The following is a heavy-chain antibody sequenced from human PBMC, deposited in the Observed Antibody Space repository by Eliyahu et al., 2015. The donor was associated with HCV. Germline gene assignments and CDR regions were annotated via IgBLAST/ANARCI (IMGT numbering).Heavy chain of an antibody. CDR2: MHYSGST. V-gene: IGHV4-39*01. J-gene: IGHJ6*03. D-gene: IGHD3-10*01. CDR3: ARHQEGYFGAGSSYYMDV. CDR1: NY. Sequence: NYWGWIRQPPGKGLEWIGNMHYSGSTYYNPSLKSRVTISVDTSKNQFSLKLSSVTAADTAVYYCARHQEGYFGAGSSYYMDVWGKGTTVTVSS.